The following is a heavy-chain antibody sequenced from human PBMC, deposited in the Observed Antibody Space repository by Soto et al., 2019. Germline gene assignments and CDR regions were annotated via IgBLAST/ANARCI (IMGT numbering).Heavy chain of an antibody. V-gene: IGHV3-23*01. CDR1: GFTFSSYA. D-gene: IGHD3-22*01. J-gene: IGHJ4*02. CDR3: AKAGHYYDSSGPDY. Sequence: GGSLRLSCAASGFTFSSYAMSWVRQAPGKGLEWVSAISGSGGSTYYADSVKGRFTISRDNSKNTLYLQMNSLRAEDTAVYYCAKAGHYYDSSGPDYWGQGTLVTSPQ. CDR2: ISGSGGST.